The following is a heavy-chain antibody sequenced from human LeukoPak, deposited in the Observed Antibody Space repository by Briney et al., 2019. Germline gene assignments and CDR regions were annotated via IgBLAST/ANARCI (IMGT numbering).Heavy chain of an antibody. CDR1: GFTFRSFS. Sequence: GGSLRLSCAASGFTFRSFSVSWVRQAPGKGLEWVSSIISSGANTYYADSVKGRFTISRDNSKNTLYLQMNSLRAEDTAVYYCAKRETYSFDSWGQGTLVTVSS. CDR2: IISSGANT. CDR3: AKRETYSFDS. D-gene: IGHD1-26*01. J-gene: IGHJ4*02. V-gene: IGHV3-23*01.